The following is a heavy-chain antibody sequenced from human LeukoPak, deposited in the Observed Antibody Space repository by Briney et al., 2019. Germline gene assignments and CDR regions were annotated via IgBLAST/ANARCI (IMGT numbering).Heavy chain of an antibody. J-gene: IGHJ4*02. V-gene: IGHV4-38-2*02. D-gene: IGHD2-21*02. CDR3: ARGVTPRGGFDY. CDR1: GYSISSGYY. CDR2: IYHSGST. Sequence: PSETLSLTCTVSGYSISSGYYWGWIRQPPGKGLEWIGSIYHSGSTYYNPSLKSRVTISVDTSKNQFSLNLSSVTAADTAVYYCARGVTPRGGFDYWGQGTLVTVSS.